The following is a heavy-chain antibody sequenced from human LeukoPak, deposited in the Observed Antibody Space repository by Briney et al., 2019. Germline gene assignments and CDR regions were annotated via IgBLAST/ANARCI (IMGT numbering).Heavy chain of an antibody. V-gene: IGHV3-23*01. J-gene: IGHJ4*02. CDR3: AEHVLFSSGWYLDY. CDR1: GFSFSTYG. CDR2: ISDSGSGT. D-gene: IGHD6-19*01. Sequence: GGSLRLSCAASGFSFSTYGISWVRQAPGKGLEWVSSISDSGSGTIYADSVKGRFTISRDNSKNTVFLQMNSLRAEDTALYHCAEHVLFSSGWYLDYWGQGTLVTVSS.